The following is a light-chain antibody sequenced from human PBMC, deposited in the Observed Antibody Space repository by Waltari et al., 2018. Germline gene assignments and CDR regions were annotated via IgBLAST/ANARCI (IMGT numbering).Light chain of an antibody. Sequence: EVVLTQSPGTLSLSPGEEAILSCRAGQSVSRNYLAWYQHNPGQAPRLLIYGASSSATGIPDRFTGSGSGTDFTLSISRVEPDDFAVYFCQHYSGSPPWTFGHGTKVEVK. V-gene: IGKV3-20*01. J-gene: IGKJ1*01. CDR2: GAS. CDR3: QHYSGSPPWT. CDR1: QSVSRNY.